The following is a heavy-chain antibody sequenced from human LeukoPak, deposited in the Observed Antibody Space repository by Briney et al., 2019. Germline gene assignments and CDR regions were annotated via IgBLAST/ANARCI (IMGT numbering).Heavy chain of an antibody. V-gene: IGHV4-34*01. Sequence: SETLSLTCAVYGGSFSGYYWSWIRQPPGKGLEWIGEINHSGSTNYNPSLKSRVTISVDTSKNQFSLKLSSVTAADTAVYYCARVFGAKGAFDIWGQGTMVTVSS. CDR3: ARVFGAKGAFDI. CDR1: GGSFSGYY. J-gene: IGHJ3*02. D-gene: IGHD3-16*01. CDR2: INHSGST.